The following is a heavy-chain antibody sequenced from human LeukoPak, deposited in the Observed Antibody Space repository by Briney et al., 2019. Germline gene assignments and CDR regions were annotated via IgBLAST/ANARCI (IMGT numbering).Heavy chain of an antibody. CDR1: GGTFSSYA. CDR2: IIPIFGTA. D-gene: IGHD1-1*01. J-gene: IGHJ6*03. Sequence: ASVKVSCKASGGTFSSYAISWVRQAPGQGLEWMGGIIPIFGTANYAQKFQGRVTITTDESTSTAYMELSGLRSEDTAVYYCARNSGTDYYYYYMDVWGKGTTVTVSS. V-gene: IGHV1-69*05. CDR3: ARNSGTDYYYYYMDV.